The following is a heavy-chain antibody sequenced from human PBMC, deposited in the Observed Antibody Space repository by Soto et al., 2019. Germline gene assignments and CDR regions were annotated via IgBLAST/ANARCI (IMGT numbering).Heavy chain of an antibody. D-gene: IGHD2-15*01. V-gene: IGHV4-39*02. CDR3: ARDGGPLGYCSVCSCYSGMAWFDP. CDR2: IYYIGNT. J-gene: IGHJ5*02. CDR1: GGSISTRSSY. Sequence: SETLSLTCTVSGGSISTRSSYWGWIRQPPGKGLEWIGSIYYIGNTYYNPSLKSRVAISIDSSKTRFSLNLSSVTAADTAVYYCARDGGPLGYCSVCSCYSGMAWFDPWGQGTLVPVSS.